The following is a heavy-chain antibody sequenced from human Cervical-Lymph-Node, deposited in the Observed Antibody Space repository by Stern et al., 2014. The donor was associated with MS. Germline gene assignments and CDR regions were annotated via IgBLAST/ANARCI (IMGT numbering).Heavy chain of an antibody. D-gene: IGHD3-22*01. CDR2: VSFSGST. Sequence: KESRPGLVKPYETLSLNCNVSVASVSRTIYFWGWIRQPPGKGLEWIGTVSFSGSTYYNPSLKSRVSISRDPSENQFSLKLTSVIAADTAVYYCVRATSGSHPSFDPWGQGTLVTVSS. J-gene: IGHJ5*02. CDR1: VASVSRTIYF. V-gene: IGHV4-39*01. CDR3: VRATSGSHPSFDP.